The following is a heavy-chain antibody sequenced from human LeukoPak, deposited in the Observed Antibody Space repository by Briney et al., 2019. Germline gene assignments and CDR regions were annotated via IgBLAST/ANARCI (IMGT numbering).Heavy chain of an antibody. J-gene: IGHJ4*02. D-gene: IGHD1-26*01. CDR3: VRDRYYSGSSSDY. CDR2: INPYSGGT. CDR1: GYIFTDYY. V-gene: IGHV1-2*02. Sequence: ASVKVSCKASGYIFTDYYIHWVRQAPGQGLEWKGWINPYSGGTNYAQNFQGRVTMTSDTSISTAYMEVSRLRSDDTAIYFCVRDRYYSGSSSDYWGQGTLVTVSS.